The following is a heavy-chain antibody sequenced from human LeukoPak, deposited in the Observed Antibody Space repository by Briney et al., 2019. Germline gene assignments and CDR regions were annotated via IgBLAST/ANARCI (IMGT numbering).Heavy chain of an antibody. V-gene: IGHV3-23*01. J-gene: IGHJ4*02. CDR2: ISGSGGST. Sequence: GGSLRLSCSASGFTFSSYAMHWVRQAPGKGLEWVSAISGSGGSTYYADSVKGRFTISRDNSKNTLYLQMNSLRAEDTAVYYCAKGMGLRSFDYWGQGTLVTVSS. D-gene: IGHD4-17*01. CDR3: AKGMGLRSFDY. CDR1: GFTFSSYA.